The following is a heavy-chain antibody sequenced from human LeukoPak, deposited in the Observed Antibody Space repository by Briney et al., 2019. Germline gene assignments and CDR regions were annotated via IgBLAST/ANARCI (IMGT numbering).Heavy chain of an antibody. J-gene: IGHJ4*02. V-gene: IGHV3-23*01. CDR3: ARGSGYFFDY. CDR2: IGTGGGGT. D-gene: IGHD6-25*01. Sequence: GGSLRLSCAASGFTFSSFTMRWVRQPPGKGLEWVSTIGTGGGGTYYADSVRGWFTISRDSSKNTLYLQMNSLRAEDTAVYYCARGSGYFFDYWGQGTLVTVSS. CDR1: GFTFSSFT.